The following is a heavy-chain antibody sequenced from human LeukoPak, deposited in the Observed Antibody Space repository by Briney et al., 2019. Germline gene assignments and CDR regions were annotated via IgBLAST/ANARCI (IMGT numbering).Heavy chain of an antibody. Sequence: XVKVSCKASGGTFSSYAISWVRQAPGQGLERMGGIIPIFGTANYAQKFQGRVTITADESTSTAYMELSSLRSEDTAVYYCARDRDLYSGYDSSPYYFDYWGQGTLVTVSS. CDR2: IIPIFGTA. CDR3: ARDRDLYSGYDSSPYYFDY. V-gene: IGHV1-69*01. D-gene: IGHD5-12*01. J-gene: IGHJ4*02. CDR1: GGTFSSYA.